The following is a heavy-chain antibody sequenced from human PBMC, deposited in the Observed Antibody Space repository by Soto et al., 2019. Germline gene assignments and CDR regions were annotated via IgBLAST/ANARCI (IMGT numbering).Heavy chain of an antibody. J-gene: IGHJ6*03. CDR1: GGSFSGYY. CDR3: ARLTKRYCSSTSCSGGYYYYYMDV. Sequence: SETLSLTCAVYGGSFSGYYWSWIRQPPGKGLEWIGEINHRGGTNYNPSLKSRITISVDTSKKQFSQKLSSVTAADTAVYFCARLTKRYCSSTSCSGGYYYYYMDVWGKGTTVT. D-gene: IGHD2-2*01. V-gene: IGHV4-34*01. CDR2: INHRGGT.